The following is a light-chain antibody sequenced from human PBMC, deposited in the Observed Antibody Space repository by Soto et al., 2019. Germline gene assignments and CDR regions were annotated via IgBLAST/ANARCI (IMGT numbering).Light chain of an antibody. Sequence: EIVMTQSPVTLSVSPGERATLSCRAGQSVSSNLAWYQQKPGQAPRLLIYGASTRATGIPARFTGSGSGTEFTLTISSLQFDDSAVYYCQQYNNRWTFGQGTKVDIK. J-gene: IGKJ1*01. V-gene: IGKV3-15*01. CDR2: GAS. CDR3: QQYNNRWT. CDR1: QSVSSN.